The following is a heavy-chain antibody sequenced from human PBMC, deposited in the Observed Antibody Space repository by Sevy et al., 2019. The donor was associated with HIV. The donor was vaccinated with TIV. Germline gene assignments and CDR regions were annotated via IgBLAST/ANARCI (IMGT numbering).Heavy chain of an antibody. CDR1: GFTFSSYA. V-gene: IGHV3-30-3*01. J-gene: IGHJ4*02. Sequence: GGSLSLSCAASGFTFSSYAMHWVRQAPGKGLEWVAVISYDGSNKYYADSVKGRFTISRDNSKNTLYLQMNSLRAEDTAVYYCASALSGYDSSGYTDYWGQGTLVTVSS. CDR2: ISYDGSNK. CDR3: ASALSGYDSSGYTDY. D-gene: IGHD3-22*01.